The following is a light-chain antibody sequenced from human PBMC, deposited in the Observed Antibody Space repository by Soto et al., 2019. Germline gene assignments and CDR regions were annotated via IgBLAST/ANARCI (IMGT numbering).Light chain of an antibody. Sequence: EIVLTQSPGTLSLSPGERATLSCRPSQTVTRNYLAWHQQKRGQTPRLXVYGASSRETGIPDRFSGSGSGTDFTRTISRLEPEDFAVYYCQQHGSSTITFGQGTRLEIK. CDR1: QTVTRNY. CDR3: QQHGSSTIT. J-gene: IGKJ5*01. CDR2: GAS. V-gene: IGKV3-20*01.